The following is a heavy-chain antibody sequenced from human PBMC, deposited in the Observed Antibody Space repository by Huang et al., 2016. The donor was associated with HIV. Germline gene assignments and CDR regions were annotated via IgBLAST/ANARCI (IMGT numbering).Heavy chain of an antibody. CDR1: GFTFSNYW. V-gene: IGHV3-7*01. CDR2: IKQDGSET. J-gene: IGHJ5*02. Sequence: EVQLVESGGGLVQPVGSLRLYCAAFGFTFSNYWRSWVRQAPGKGLEWVANIKQDGSETYYVDSVKGRFTISRDNAKNSLYLQMNSLRAEDTAVYYCASQSGPWGQGTLVTVSS. CDR3: ASQSGP.